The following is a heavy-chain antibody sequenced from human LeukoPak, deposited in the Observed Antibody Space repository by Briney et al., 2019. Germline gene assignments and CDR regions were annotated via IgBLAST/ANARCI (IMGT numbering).Heavy chain of an antibody. CDR2: IYYSGST. J-gene: IGHJ5*02. Sequence: SETLSLTCTVSGGSISSSSHYWGWIRQSPGKGLEWIGTIYYSGSTYYNPSLKSRVTISVDTSKNQFSLKLSSVTAADTAMYYCARNRYYYGSGSYGVPNWFDPWGQGTLVTVSS. CDR1: GGSISSSSHY. CDR3: ARNRYYYGSGSYGVPNWFDP. V-gene: IGHV4-39*01. D-gene: IGHD3-10*01.